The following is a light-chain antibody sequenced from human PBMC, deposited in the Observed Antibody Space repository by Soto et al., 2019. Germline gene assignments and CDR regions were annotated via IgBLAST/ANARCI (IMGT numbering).Light chain of an antibody. J-gene: IGKJ1*01. Sequence: DIQMTQSPSTLSASVGDRVTITCRASQTIYDWLAWYQQKPGKAPKLLIYKTSNLQSGVPSRFSGSASGTDFTLNISRLQPDDFATYYCQQYNIYWTFGQGTKVEIK. V-gene: IGKV1-5*03. CDR1: QTIYDW. CDR2: KTS. CDR3: QQYNIYWT.